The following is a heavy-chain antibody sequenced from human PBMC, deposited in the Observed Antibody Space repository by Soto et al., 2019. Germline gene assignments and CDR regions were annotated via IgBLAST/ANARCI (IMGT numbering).Heavy chain of an antibody. CDR1: GYPFTDYF. CDR2: ISLYHHST. Sequence: GASVKVSCKTSGYPFTDYFIHWVRQAPGQGLEWMGIISLYHHSTSYAQKFQGRLTVTADTSTTTVYMDLSSLTSEDSAVYWCARESYYCGGACPYYLDHWGQGTLVTVSS. D-gene: IGHD2-21*01. V-gene: IGHV1-46*01. CDR3: ARESYYCGGACPYYLDH. J-gene: IGHJ1*01.